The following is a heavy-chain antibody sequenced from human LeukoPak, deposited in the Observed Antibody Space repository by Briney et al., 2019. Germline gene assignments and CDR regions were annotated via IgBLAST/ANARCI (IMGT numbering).Heavy chain of an antibody. V-gene: IGHV3-21*01. CDR3: ARAGLDY. CDR1: GFTLSNYA. J-gene: IGHJ4*02. Sequence: GGSLRLSCAASGFTLSNYAMNWVRQAPGKGLEWVSSISSSGSYIYYADSVKGRFTISRDNAKNSLYLQMNSLRAEDTAVYYCARAGLDYWGQGTLVTVSS. CDR2: ISSSGSYI. D-gene: IGHD5-12*01.